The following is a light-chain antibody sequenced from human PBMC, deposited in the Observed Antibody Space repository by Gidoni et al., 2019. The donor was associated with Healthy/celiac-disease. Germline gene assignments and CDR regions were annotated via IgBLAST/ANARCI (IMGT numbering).Light chain of an antibody. CDR3: QQSYSTPWT. Sequence: DIQMTQSPSSLSASVGDRVTITCRASQRISSYLNWYQQKPGKAPKLLIYAAPSLQSGVTSRCSGSGSGTDFTLTISSLQPEDFATYYCQQSYSTPWTFXXXTKVEIK. CDR1: QRISSY. J-gene: IGKJ1*01. V-gene: IGKV1-39*01. CDR2: AAP.